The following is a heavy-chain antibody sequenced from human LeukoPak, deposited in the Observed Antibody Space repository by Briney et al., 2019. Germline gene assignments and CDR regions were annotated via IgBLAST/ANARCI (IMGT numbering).Heavy chain of an antibody. V-gene: IGHV1-69*13. CDR2: IIPIFGTA. D-gene: IGHD2-21*01. CDR3: WGGGWKKPFDY. CDR1: GGTFSSYA. Sequence: ASVKVSCKASGGTFSSYAISWVRQAPGQGLEWMGGIIPIFGTANYVQKLQGRGTITADESTSTAYMELSSLRSEDTTVYYCWGGGWKKPFDYWGQGTLVTVSS. J-gene: IGHJ4*02.